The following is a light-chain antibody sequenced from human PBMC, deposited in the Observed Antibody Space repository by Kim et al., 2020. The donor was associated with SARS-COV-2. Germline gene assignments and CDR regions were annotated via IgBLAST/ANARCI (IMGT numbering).Light chain of an antibody. CDR2: QDV. CDR1: NLGNKF. CDR3: QAWDSSTVV. Sequence: VSPGQTAIITCSGDNLGNKFASWYQQKPGQSPGLVLYQDVKLPSEIPERFSGSNSGNTATLTISGTQSMDEADYYCQAWDSSTVVFGGGTQLTVL. J-gene: IGLJ2*01. V-gene: IGLV3-1*01.